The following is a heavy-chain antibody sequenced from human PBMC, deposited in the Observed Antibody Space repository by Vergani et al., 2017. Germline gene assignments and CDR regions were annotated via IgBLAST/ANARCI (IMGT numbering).Heavy chain of an antibody. Sequence: QITLKESGPTLVKPTQTLTLTCTFSGFSLSTSGVGVGWIRQPPGKALEWLAIIYWNDDKRYSTSLKSRLTITKDTSKNQVVLTMTNMDPVDTATYYCAHSRYSRSWPYYWGQGTLVTVSS. D-gene: IGHD6-13*01. CDR3: AHSRYSRSWPYY. J-gene: IGHJ4*02. CDR2: IYWNDDK. CDR1: GFSLSTSGVG. V-gene: IGHV2-5*01.